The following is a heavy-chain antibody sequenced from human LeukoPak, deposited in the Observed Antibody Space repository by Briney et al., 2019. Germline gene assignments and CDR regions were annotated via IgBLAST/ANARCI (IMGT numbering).Heavy chain of an antibody. CDR1: GGSISSPNHD. D-gene: IGHD3-10*01. J-gene: IGHJ5*02. CDR2: IYYSGTT. Sequence: SATLSLTCSVSGGSISSPNHDWAWIRQPPGQGLEWIGSIYYSGTTYYNLSLKSRVTLSVDTSQNQFSLKLSSATAADTAIYFCARSLGANTWVGNWFDPWGQGTLVTVSP. CDR3: ARSLGANTWVGNWFDP. V-gene: IGHV4-39*01.